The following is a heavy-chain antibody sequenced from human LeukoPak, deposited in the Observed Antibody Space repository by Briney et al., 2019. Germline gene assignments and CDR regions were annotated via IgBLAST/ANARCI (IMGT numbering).Heavy chain of an antibody. J-gene: IGHJ4*02. D-gene: IGHD1-26*01. CDR3: ARLGRLLSLNLYFDY. Sequence: PGESLKISCKGSGYSITSYWIGWVRQMPGKGLEWMGIIYPGDSDTRYSPSFQGQVTISADKSISTAYLQWSSLKASDTAMYYCARLGRLLSLNLYFDYWGQGTLVTVSS. V-gene: IGHV5-51*01. CDR1: GYSITSYW. CDR2: IYPGDSDT.